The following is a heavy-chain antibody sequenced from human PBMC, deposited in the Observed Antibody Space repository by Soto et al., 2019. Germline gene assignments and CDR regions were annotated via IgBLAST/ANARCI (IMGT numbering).Heavy chain of an antibody. J-gene: IGHJ5*02. D-gene: IGHD6-13*01. Sequence: GGSLRLSCAASGFTFSSYAMSWVRQAPGKGLEWVSAISGSGGSTYYADSVKGRFTISRDNSKNTLYLQMNSLRAEDTAVYYCAKDLGGYSSSWYLPQSFDPWGQGTLVTVSS. V-gene: IGHV3-23*01. CDR2: ISGSGGST. CDR3: AKDLGGYSSSWYLPQSFDP. CDR1: GFTFSSYA.